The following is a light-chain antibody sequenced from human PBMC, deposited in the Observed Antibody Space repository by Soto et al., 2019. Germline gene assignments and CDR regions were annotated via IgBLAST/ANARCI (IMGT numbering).Light chain of an antibody. J-gene: IGLJ1*01. Sequence: QSALTQPASVSGSPGQSITISCTGAGSDFGGYNYVSWYQQNPGKAPKLMIYEVSNRPSGVSNRFSGSKSGNTASLTISGLQAEDEADYYCSSYTSSTTVFVFGTGTKVTVL. CDR1: GSDFGGYNY. V-gene: IGLV2-14*01. CDR2: EVS. CDR3: SSYTSSTTVFV.